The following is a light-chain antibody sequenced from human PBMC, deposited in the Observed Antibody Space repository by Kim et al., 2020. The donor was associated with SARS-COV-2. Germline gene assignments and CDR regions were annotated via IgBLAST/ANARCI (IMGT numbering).Light chain of an antibody. J-gene: IGLJ1*01. Sequence: SYELTQPPSGSVAPGETARVTCLTNNIGSKTVHWYQQRPGQAPVLVIYHDSSRPSGIPERFSGSNSGSKATLTINRIEAGDEADYCCHGWHSESDHYVFGGGTQVTVL. CDR3: HGWHSESDHYV. CDR1: NIGSKT. V-gene: IGLV3-21*04. CDR2: HDS.